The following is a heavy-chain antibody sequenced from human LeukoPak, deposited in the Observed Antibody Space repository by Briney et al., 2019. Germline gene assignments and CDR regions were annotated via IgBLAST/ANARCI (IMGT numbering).Heavy chain of an antibody. J-gene: IGHJ4*02. D-gene: IGHD6-13*01. V-gene: IGHV1-2*02. CDR1: GYTFTGYY. CDR2: INPNSGGT. Sequence: ASVKVSCKASGYTFTGYYIHWVRQAPGQGLEWMGWINPNSGGTNYAQKFQGRVTMTRDTSISTAYMELTRLRSDDTAVYYCARRHGSTWYGLDYWGQGTPVTVSS. CDR3: ARRHGSTWYGLDY.